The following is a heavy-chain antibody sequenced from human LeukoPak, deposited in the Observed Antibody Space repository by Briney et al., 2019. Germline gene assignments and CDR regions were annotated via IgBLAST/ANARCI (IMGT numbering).Heavy chain of an antibody. V-gene: IGHV3-21*01. CDR3: ARGAYNYGYIFDY. D-gene: IGHD5-18*01. CDR2: ISSSSSYF. J-gene: IGHJ4*02. Sequence: GGSLRLSCAASGFTLSSHSMNWVRQAPGKGLEWVSSISSSSSYFYYADSVKGRFTISRDNAKNSLYLQMNSLRAEDTAVYYCARGAYNYGYIFDYWGQGTLVTVSS. CDR1: GFTLSSHS.